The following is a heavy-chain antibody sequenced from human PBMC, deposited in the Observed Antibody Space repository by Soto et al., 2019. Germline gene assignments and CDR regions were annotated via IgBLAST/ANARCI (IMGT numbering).Heavy chain of an antibody. Sequence: SETLSLTCAVYGGSFSGYFWSWIRQSPGKGLEWIGEINHSGSTNQNASLKSRLSISVDTSKNQFSLKVRSVTAADTAVYYCARGITIKVAPDKYSFDSWGQGTLVTVSS. V-gene: IGHV4-34*01. CDR1: GGSFSGYF. D-gene: IGHD3-10*01. J-gene: IGHJ4*02. CDR2: INHSGST. CDR3: ARGITIKVAPDKYSFDS.